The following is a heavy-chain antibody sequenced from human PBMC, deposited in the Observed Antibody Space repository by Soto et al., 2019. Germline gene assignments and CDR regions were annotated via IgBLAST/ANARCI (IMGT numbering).Heavy chain of an antibody. CDR1: GFTFSSYG. V-gene: IGHV3-33*01. J-gene: IGHJ6*02. D-gene: IGHD3-3*01. CDR3: ARAKGWSGYDYYYGMDV. Sequence: GGSLRLSCAASGFTFSSYGMHWVRQAPGKGLEWVAVIWYDGSNKYYADSVKGRFTISRDNSKNTLYLQMNSLRAEDTAVYYCARAKGWSGYDYYYGMDVWGQGTTVTVSS. CDR2: IWYDGSNK.